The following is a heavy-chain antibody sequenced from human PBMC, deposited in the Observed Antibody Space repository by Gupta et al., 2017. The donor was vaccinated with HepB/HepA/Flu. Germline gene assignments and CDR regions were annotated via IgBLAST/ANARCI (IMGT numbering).Heavy chain of an antibody. J-gene: IGHJ4*02. CDR1: GFTFSSYS. CDR2: IVASGSRT. CDR3: AKDLTTDGFWEIDS. V-gene: IGHV3-23*01. D-gene: IGHD1-14*01. Sequence: EVQLLESGGDLLQPGGSLRLSCAASGFTFSSYSMNWVRNTPGKGPQGVSSIVASGSRTYYADSGKRRFTVSRDNSNNTMYRQMGSLRDEETAVYYCAKDLTTDGFWEIDSWGQGTMVTVYS.